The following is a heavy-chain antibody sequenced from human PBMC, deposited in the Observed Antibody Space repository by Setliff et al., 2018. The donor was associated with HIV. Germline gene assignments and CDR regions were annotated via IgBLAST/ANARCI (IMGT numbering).Heavy chain of an antibody. CDR2: INQDGSEK. Sequence: PGGSLRLSCTASGFTFSNYWMSWVRQAPGKGLEWVANINQDGSEKYYLVSVKGRFTISRDNAKTSLYLQMNSLRAEDTAVYYCATPGYSSGWEFYYFDNWGQGTLVTVSS. CDR1: GFTFSNYW. CDR3: ATPGYSSGWEFYYFDN. D-gene: IGHD6-19*01. J-gene: IGHJ4*02. V-gene: IGHV3-7*01.